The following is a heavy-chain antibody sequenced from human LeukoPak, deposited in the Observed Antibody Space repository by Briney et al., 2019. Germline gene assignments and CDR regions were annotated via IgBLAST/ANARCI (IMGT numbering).Heavy chain of an antibody. CDR2: ISYDGNNK. CDR1: GFTFSSYA. V-gene: IGHV3-30*09. CDR3: TRVDGNSHFDY. J-gene: IGHJ4*02. D-gene: IGHD2/OR15-2a*01. Sequence: GGSLRLSCAASGFTFSSYAMHWVRQAPGKGLEWVSVISYDGNNKYYADSVKGRFAISRDNSRNTMYLQMNSLRGDDTAVYYCTRVDGNSHFDYWGQGALVTVSA.